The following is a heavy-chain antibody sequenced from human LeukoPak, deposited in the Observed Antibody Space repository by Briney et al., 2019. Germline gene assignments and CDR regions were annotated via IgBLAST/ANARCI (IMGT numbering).Heavy chain of an antibody. CDR3: ARTNSSGSFGY. CDR2: INHSGST. Sequence: SETLSLTCAVYGGSFSGYYWSWIRQPPGKGLEWIGEINHSGSTNYNPSLKSRVTISVDTSKNQFSLKLSSVTAADTAVYYCARTNSSGSFGYWGQGTLVTVSS. V-gene: IGHV4-34*01. J-gene: IGHJ4*02. D-gene: IGHD6-19*01. CDR1: GGSFSGYY.